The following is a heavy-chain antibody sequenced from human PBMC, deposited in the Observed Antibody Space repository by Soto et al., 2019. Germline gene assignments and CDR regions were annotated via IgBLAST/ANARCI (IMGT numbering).Heavy chain of an antibody. CDR1: GGSIRDYY. Sequence: QVQLQESGPGLVKPSETLSLTCTVSGGSIRDYYWSWIRQSPGKGLEWIGYIYYTGTTRYNPSIKSRVTIAFDSSKNQFSLDLRSVSAADTAVYYCARLGGYYQSLDSWGQGTLVTVSS. D-gene: IGHD3-22*01. J-gene: IGHJ5*01. V-gene: IGHV4-59*08. CDR3: ARLGGYYQSLDS. CDR2: IYYTGTT.